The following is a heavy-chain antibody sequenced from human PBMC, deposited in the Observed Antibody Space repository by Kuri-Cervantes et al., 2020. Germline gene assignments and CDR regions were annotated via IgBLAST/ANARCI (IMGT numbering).Heavy chain of an antibody. CDR2: INHSGST. Sequence: SETLSLTCTVSGGSISSGGYYWSWIRQPPGKGLEWIGEINHSGSTNYNPSLKSRVTMSVDTSKNQFSLKLSSVTAADTAVYYCAREWPSDFWSGHITYYYGMDVWGQGTTVTVSS. V-gene: IGHV4-61*08. J-gene: IGHJ6*02. CDR3: AREWPSDFWSGHITYYYGMDV. D-gene: IGHD3-3*01. CDR1: GGSISSGGYY.